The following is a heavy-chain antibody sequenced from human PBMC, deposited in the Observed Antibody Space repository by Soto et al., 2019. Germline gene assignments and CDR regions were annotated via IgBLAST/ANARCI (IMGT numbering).Heavy chain of an antibody. J-gene: IGHJ5*02. CDR2: INSDGSST. V-gene: IGHV3-74*01. Sequence: GGSLRLSCAASGFTFSSYWMHWVRQAPGKGLVWVSRINSDGSSTSYADSVKGRFTISRDNAKNTLYLQMNSLRAEDTAVYYCARGSRYCGGDCYSSRNWFDPWGQGTLVTVSS. CDR3: ARGSRYCGGDCYSSRNWFDP. D-gene: IGHD2-21*02. CDR1: GFTFSSYW.